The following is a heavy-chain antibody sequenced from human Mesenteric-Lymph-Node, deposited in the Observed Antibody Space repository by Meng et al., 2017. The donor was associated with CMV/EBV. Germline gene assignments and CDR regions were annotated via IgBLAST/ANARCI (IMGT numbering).Heavy chain of an antibody. Sequence: SETLSLTCTVSGGSISSSGHYWGWIRQPPGKGLEWIGSIDYSGGTYYNPSLKSRVTISVDTSKNQFSLKLSSVTAADTAVYYCARVGVDYGDYETLQGGKIDYWGQGTLVTVSS. D-gene: IGHD4-17*01. CDR2: IDYSGGT. CDR3: ARVGVDYGDYETLQGGKIDY. CDR1: GGSISSSGHY. J-gene: IGHJ4*02. V-gene: IGHV4-39*07.